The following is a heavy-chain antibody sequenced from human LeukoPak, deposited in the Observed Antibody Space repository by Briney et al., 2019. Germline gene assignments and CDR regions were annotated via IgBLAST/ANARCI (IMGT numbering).Heavy chain of an antibody. Sequence: GGSLRLSCAASGFTFSDHYMRWLRQAPGKGLEWVSYISTSGVYTNYADSVKGRFTISRDDAKNSLYLQMNSLIAEDTAMYYCARNRISAAGCVFDIWGQGTMVTVSS. CDR1: GFTFSDHY. J-gene: IGHJ3*02. CDR2: ISTSGVYT. V-gene: IGHV3-11*03. D-gene: IGHD6-13*01. CDR3: ARNRISAAGCVFDI.